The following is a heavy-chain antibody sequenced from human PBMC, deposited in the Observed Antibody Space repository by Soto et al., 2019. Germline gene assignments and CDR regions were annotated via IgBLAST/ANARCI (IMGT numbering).Heavy chain of an antibody. D-gene: IGHD1-1*01. CDR2: ISAHNGNT. Sequence: QVHLVQCGAEVKKPGASVKVSCKGSSYAFTTCGITWVRQAPGQGLEWMGWISAHNGNTNYAQKLQGRVTVTRDTSTSTAYMELRSLRSDDTAVYYCARGRYGDYWGQGALVTVS. V-gene: IGHV1-18*01. CDR1: SYAFTTCG. CDR3: ARGRYGDY. J-gene: IGHJ4*02.